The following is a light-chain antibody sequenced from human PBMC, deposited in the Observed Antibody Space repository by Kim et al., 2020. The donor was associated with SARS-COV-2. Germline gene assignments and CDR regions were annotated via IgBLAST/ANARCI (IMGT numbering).Light chain of an antibody. J-gene: IGLJ3*02. CDR3: GTWDSSLSAWV. CDR1: SSNIGNNY. CDR2: DNN. V-gene: IGLV1-51*01. Sequence: QSVLTQPPSVSAAPGQKVTISCSGSSSNIGNNYVSWYQQLPGTAPKLLIYDNNKRPSGIPDRFPGSKSGTSATLGITGLQTGDEADYYCGTWDSSLSAWVFGGGTQLTVL.